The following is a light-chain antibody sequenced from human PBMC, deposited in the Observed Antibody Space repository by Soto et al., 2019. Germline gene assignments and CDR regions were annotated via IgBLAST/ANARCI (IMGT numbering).Light chain of an antibody. CDR3: QQSYSAPLT. J-gene: IGKJ3*01. Sequence: DIQMNQSPSSLSASVGDRVTITCRASQGISTYLNWYQQKPGKAHKLLIYAASSLQCGVPSRFNDIGSGTDFTLTISTLDPEDFATYYCQQSYSAPLTFGPGTKVDI. V-gene: IGKV1-39*01. CDR2: AAS. CDR1: QGISTY.